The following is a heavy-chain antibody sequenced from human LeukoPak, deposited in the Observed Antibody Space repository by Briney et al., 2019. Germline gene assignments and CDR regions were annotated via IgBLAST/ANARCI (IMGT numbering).Heavy chain of an antibody. CDR1: GFTFSSYA. Sequence: PGGSLRLSCAASGFTFSSYAMSWIRQPPGKGLEWIGEINHSGSTNYNPSLKSRVTISVDTSKNQFSLKLSSVTAADTAVYYCARGTYYDSSGRSYYFDYWGQGTLVTVSS. D-gene: IGHD3-22*01. CDR3: ARGTYYDSSGRSYYFDY. CDR2: INHSGST. V-gene: IGHV4-34*01. J-gene: IGHJ4*02.